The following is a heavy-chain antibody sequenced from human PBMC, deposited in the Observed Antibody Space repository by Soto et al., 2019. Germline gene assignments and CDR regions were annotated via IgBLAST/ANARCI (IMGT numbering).Heavy chain of an antibody. V-gene: IGHV1-69*14. CDR2: IIPIFGTA. Sequence: QVQLVQSGAEVKKPGSSVKVSCKASGGTFSSYAISWVRQAPGQGLEWMGGIIPIFGTANYAQKFQGRVTINADKATSTAYMELSSLRSEDTAVYYCARDGGDVWRGYQDYSWFDPWGQGTLVTVSS. D-gene: IGHD3-3*01. CDR3: ARDGGDVWRGYQDYSWFDP. CDR1: GGTFSSYA. J-gene: IGHJ5*02.